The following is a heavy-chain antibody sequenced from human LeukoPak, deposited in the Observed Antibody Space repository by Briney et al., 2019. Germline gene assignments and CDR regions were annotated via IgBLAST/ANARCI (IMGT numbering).Heavy chain of an antibody. CDR3: ARLDGIAVASTQEYSGDYFDY. D-gene: IGHD6-19*01. Sequence: GESLKISCKGSGYSFSNYWIGWVRQMPGKGLEWMAIIYPGDSDTRYSPSFQGQVTISADKSIITAYLQWSSLKASDTAMYYCARLDGIAVASTQEYSGDYFDYWGQGTLVTVSS. J-gene: IGHJ4*02. CDR2: IYPGDSDT. V-gene: IGHV5-51*01. CDR1: GYSFSNYW.